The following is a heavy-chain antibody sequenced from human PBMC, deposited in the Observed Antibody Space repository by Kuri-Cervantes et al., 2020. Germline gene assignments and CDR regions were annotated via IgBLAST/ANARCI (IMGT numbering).Heavy chain of an antibody. CDR2: INPSGGST. Sequence: ASVKVSCKASGYTFTSYYMHWVRRAPGQGLEWMGIINPSGGSTSYAQKFQGRVTMTRDTSTSTVYMELSSLRSEDTAVYYCARDQGYDILTGYWEDYWGQGTLVTVSS. CDR1: GYTFTSYY. V-gene: IGHV1-46*01. CDR3: ARDQGYDILTGYWEDY. D-gene: IGHD3-9*01. J-gene: IGHJ4*02.